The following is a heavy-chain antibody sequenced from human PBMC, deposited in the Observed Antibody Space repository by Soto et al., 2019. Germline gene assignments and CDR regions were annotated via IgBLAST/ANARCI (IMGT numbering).Heavy chain of an antibody. D-gene: IGHD6-19*01. J-gene: IGHJ3*02. CDR1: GYTLTSSA. V-gene: IGHV1-3*01. Sequence: ASVKVSCKASGYTLTSSAMHWVRQAPGQRLEWMGWINAGNGNTKYSQKFQGRVTITRDTSASTAYMELSSLRSEDTAVYYCARSGSPSGWYVIHAFDIWGQGTMVTVSS. CDR3: ARSGSPSGWYVIHAFDI. CDR2: INAGNGNT.